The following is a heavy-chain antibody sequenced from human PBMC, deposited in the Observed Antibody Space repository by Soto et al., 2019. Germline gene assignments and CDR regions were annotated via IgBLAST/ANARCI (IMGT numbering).Heavy chain of an antibody. V-gene: IGHV3-9*03. CDR1: GFTFDDYA. CDR3: AKGYDFWSDTIDY. Sequence: EVQLVESGGGLVQPGRSLRLSCAASGFTFDDYAMHWVRQAPGKGLEWVSGISWNSGSIGYADSVKGRFTISRDNAKNSLYLQMNSLRAEDMALYYCAKGYDFWSDTIDYWGQGTLVTVSS. D-gene: IGHD3-3*01. CDR2: ISWNSGSI. J-gene: IGHJ4*02.